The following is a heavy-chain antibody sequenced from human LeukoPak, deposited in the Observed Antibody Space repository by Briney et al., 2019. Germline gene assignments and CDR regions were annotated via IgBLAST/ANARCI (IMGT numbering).Heavy chain of an antibody. CDR3: ARDQSIRPLGY. J-gene: IGHJ4*02. CDR2: IKDDGSDK. Sequence: GGSLRLSCAASGFSISNYWMSWVRQAPGKGLEWVANIKDDGSDKYYVDSVKGRFTISRDNAKNSLYLQMNSLRVEDTAVYYCARDQSIRPLGYWGKGTLVPAFS. D-gene: IGHD3-10*01. CDR1: GFSISNYW. V-gene: IGHV3-7*01.